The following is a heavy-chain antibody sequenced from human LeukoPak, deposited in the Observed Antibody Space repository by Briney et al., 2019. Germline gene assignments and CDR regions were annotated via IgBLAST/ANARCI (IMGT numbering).Heavy chain of an antibody. CDR3: AKGSSSSNRVFDY. J-gene: IGHJ4*02. Sequence: GGSLRFSCAASGFTFSSFAMSWVRQAPGKGLEWVSAISGSGENTYYVDSVKGRFTISRDNSKNTLYLQMNSLRAEDTAVYYCAKGSSSSNRVFDYWGQGTLVTVSS. CDR1: GFTFSSFA. CDR2: ISGSGENT. D-gene: IGHD6-6*01. V-gene: IGHV3-23*01.